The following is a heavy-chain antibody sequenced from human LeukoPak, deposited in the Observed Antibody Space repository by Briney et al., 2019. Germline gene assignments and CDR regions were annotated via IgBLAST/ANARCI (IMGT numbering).Heavy chain of an antibody. CDR3: ARVWRYYDSSGYYLRPNYFDY. Sequence: PSETLSLSCAVYGGSFSGYYWSWIRQPPGKGLEWIGEINHSGSTNYNPSLKSRVTISVDTSKNQFSLKLSSVTAADTAVYYCARVWRYYDSSGYYLRPNYFDYWGQGTLVTVSS. D-gene: IGHD3-22*01. CDR2: INHSGST. V-gene: IGHV4-34*01. CDR1: GGSFSGYY. J-gene: IGHJ4*02.